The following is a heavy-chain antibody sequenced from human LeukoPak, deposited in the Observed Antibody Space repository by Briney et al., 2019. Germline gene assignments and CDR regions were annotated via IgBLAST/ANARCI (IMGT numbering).Heavy chain of an antibody. Sequence: GGSLRLSCAASGFTFSSYAMHWVRQAPGKGLEWVAVISYDGSNKYYADSVKGRFTISRDNSKNTLYLQMNSLRAEDTAVYYCAREAAAFENLFDYWGQGTLVTVSS. CDR1: GFTFSSYA. J-gene: IGHJ4*02. D-gene: IGHD6-13*01. CDR3: AREAAAFENLFDY. V-gene: IGHV3-30-3*01. CDR2: ISYDGSNK.